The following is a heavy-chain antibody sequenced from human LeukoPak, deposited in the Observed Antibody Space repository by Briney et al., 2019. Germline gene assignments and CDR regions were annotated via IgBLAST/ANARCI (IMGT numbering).Heavy chain of an antibody. CDR3: ACLHRGSGSYYNKVRLDLSSPDY. J-gene: IGHJ4*02. CDR2: IIPIFGTA. D-gene: IGHD3-10*01. Sequence: GASVKVSCKASGGTFSSYAISWVRQAPGQGLEWMGGIIPIFGTANYAQKFQGRVTITADKSTSTAYMELSSLRSEDTGVYYCACLHRGSGSYYNKVRLDLSSPDYWGQGTLVTVSS. V-gene: IGHV1-69*06. CDR1: GGTFSSYA.